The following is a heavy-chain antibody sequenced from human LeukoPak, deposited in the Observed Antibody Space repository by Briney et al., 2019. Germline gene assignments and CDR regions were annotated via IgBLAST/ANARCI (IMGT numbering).Heavy chain of an antibody. Sequence: GGSLRLSCAASEFTFSDYSMNWVRQAPGKGLEWVASISSSSRYIYYADSVKGRFTISRDNAKNSLYLQMNSLRTGDTAVYYCSRALAGRWLPFCDYWGQGTLVTVSS. J-gene: IGHJ4*02. CDR3: SRALAGRWLPFCDY. V-gene: IGHV3-21*03. D-gene: IGHD5-24*01. CDR1: EFTFSDYS. CDR2: ISSSSRYI.